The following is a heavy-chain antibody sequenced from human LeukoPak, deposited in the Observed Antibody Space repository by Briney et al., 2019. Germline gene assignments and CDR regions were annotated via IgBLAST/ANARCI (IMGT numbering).Heavy chain of an antibody. D-gene: IGHD6-19*01. V-gene: IGHV4-59*01. J-gene: IGHJ6*03. CDR1: GGSISSYY. CDR3: ARIYSSGWYYYYYYVDV. Sequence: PSETLSLTCTVSGGSISSYYWSWIRQPPGKGLEWIGYIYYSGSTNYNPSLKSRVTISVDTSKNQFSLKLSSVTAADAAVYYCARIYSSGWYYYYYYVDVWGKGTTVTVSS. CDR2: IYYSGST.